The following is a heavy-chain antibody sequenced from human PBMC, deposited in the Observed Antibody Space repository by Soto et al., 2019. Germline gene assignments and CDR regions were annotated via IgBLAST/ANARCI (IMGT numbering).Heavy chain of an antibody. CDR3: ASPNIAITSIVGNF. V-gene: IGHV3-7*01. J-gene: IGHJ4*02. D-gene: IGHD2-21*01. CDR1: GFTFSGFW. Sequence: GGSLRLSCKASGFTFSGFWLSWVRQAPGKGLEWGANIKQDGSQKNFVDSVQGRFSISRDNAKNSMYLEMNSLRTEDTAVYYCASPNIAITSIVGNFWGPGTLVTVSS. CDR2: IKQDGSQK.